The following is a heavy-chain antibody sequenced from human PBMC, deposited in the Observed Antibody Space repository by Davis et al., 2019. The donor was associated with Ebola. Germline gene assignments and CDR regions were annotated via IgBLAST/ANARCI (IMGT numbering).Heavy chain of an antibody. CDR2: IVVGSDNT. V-gene: IGHV1-58*02. J-gene: IGHJ4*01. CDR1: GFTFTSSA. CDR3: AASAGTVGKFDY. Sequence: AASVKVSCKASGFTFTSSAMQWVRQARGQRLEWIGWIVVGSDNTNYAQKFQGRVTITRDMSTSTSYLDLSNLRSEDTAVYYYAASAGTVGKFDYWGQGTLVTVSS. D-gene: IGHD1-14*01.